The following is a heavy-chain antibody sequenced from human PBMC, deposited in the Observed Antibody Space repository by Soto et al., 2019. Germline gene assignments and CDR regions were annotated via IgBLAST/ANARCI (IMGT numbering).Heavy chain of an antibody. Sequence: PGGSLRLSCAASGFTFSSYAMSWVRQAPGKGLEWVSAISGSGGSTYYADSVKGRFTISRDNSKNTLYLQMNSLRAEDTAVYYCAKGDEYSSGWYVYGMDVWGQGTTVTVSS. V-gene: IGHV3-23*01. CDR2: ISGSGGST. D-gene: IGHD6-19*01. CDR1: GFTFSSYA. CDR3: AKGDEYSSGWYVYGMDV. J-gene: IGHJ6*02.